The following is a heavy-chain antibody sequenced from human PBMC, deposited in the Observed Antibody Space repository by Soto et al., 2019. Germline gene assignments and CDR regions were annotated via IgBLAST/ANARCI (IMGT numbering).Heavy chain of an antibody. J-gene: IGHJ4*02. Sequence: EVHLLESGGGLTQAGGSLRLSCAASGYTFRDYAMHWVRQAPGKGLEWVSSISASGGTSYHADSVKGRFTISRDNSENTLSLKMNSLRVDDTAIYFCAKDFFYGSGSYLAYDYWGQGTLVSVSS. CDR1: GYTFRDYA. D-gene: IGHD3-10*01. V-gene: IGHV3-23*01. CDR2: ISASGGTS. CDR3: AKDFFYGSGSYLAYDY.